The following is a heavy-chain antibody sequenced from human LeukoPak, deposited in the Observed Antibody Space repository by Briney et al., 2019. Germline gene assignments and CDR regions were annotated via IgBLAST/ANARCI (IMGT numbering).Heavy chain of an antibody. D-gene: IGHD3-22*01. CDR1: GFTFSSYA. V-gene: IGHV3-23*01. J-gene: IGHJ6*03. Sequence: TGGSLRLSCAASGFTFSSYAISWVSQAPGKGLEWVSAISGSGGSTYYADSVKGRFTISRDNSKNTLYLQMNSLRAEDTAVYYCAKHLAIGGYGVYYMDVWGKGTTVTVSS. CDR2: ISGSGGST. CDR3: AKHLAIGGYGVYYMDV.